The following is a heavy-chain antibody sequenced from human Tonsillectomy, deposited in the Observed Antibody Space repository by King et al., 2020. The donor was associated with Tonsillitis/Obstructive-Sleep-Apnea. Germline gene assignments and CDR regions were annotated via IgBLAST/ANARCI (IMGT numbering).Heavy chain of an antibody. CDR1: GFTFSSYA. J-gene: IGHJ4*02. D-gene: IGHD2-2*02. V-gene: IGHV3-23*04. Sequence: VQLVESGGGLVQPGGSLRLSCAASGFTFSSYAMSWVRQAPGKGLEWVSAISGSGGSTYYADSVKGRFIISRDNSKNTLYLQMNSLRAEDTAVYYCAKDLRDIVVVPAAIRARADYWGQGTLVTVSS. CDR2: ISGSGGST. CDR3: AKDLRDIVVVPAAIRARADY.